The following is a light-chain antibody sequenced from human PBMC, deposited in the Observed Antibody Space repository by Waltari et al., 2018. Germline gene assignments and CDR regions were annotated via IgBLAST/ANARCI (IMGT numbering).Light chain of an antibody. CDR3: TSYTSSSSSAYVV. CDR1: SSDVGGYKY. V-gene: IGLV2-14*03. Sequence: QYALTQPAPVSGSPGQSITLPCTGTSSDVGGYKYVSWYQPHPVKAPKPMLYDGRQRPSGVSNRFSGSKSGNTAYLTISGLQSEDEADYYCTSYTSSSSSAYVVFGGGTKLTVL. CDR2: DGR. J-gene: IGLJ2*01.